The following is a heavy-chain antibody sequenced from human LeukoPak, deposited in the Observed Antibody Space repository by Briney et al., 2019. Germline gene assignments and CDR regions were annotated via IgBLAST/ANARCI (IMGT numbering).Heavy chain of an antibody. D-gene: IGHD5-12*01. J-gene: IGHJ5*02. Sequence: GGSLRLSCAASGFIFIQYSINWVRQAPGKGLEWVSHIRSTGDTFYADSVKGRFTISRDNARNSLYLQMNSLRAEDTAMYYCARDAGNSGYGCDLWGQGTLVTVSS. V-gene: IGHV3-48*01. CDR3: ARDAGNSGYGCDL. CDR1: GFIFIQYS. CDR2: IRSTGDT.